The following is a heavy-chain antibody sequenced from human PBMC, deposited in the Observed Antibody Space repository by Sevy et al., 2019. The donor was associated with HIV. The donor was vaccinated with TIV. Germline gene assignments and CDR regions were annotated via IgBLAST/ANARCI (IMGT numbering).Heavy chain of an antibody. J-gene: IGHJ6*02. CDR3: ARVPSTGRYGMDV. V-gene: IGHV3-48*01. D-gene: IGHD3-10*01. CDR2: ISSSSSTI. CDR1: GFTFSSYS. Sequence: GGSLRLSCAASGFTFSSYSMNWVRQAPGKGLEWVSYISSSSSTIYYAHSVKGRITISRDNAKNSLYLQMSSLRADDTALYYCARVPSTGRYGMDVWGQGTTVTVSS.